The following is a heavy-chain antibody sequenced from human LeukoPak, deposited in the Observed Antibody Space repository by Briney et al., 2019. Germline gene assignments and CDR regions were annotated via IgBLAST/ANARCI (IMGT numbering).Heavy chain of an antibody. J-gene: IGHJ6*02. D-gene: IGHD2-2*01. V-gene: IGHV4-59*01. CDR2: IYYSGST. CDR3: ARVGSAAIPYGMDV. CDR1: GGSISSYY. Sequence: SETLSLTCTVSGGSISSYYWSWIRQPPGKGLEWIGYIYYSGSTNYNPSLKSRVTISVDTSKNQFSLKLSSVTAADTAAYYCARVGSAAIPYGMDVWGQGTTVTVSS.